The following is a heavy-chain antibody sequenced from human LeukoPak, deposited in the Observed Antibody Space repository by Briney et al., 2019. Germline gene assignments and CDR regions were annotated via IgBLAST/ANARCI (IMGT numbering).Heavy chain of an antibody. J-gene: IGHJ4*02. CDR2: IYSGGST. Sequence: GGSLRLSCAASGFTVSSNYMSWVRQAPGKGLEWVSVIYSGGSTYYADSVKGRFTISRDNSKNTLYLQMNSLRAEDTAVYYCARISLGIAVAGAVGYWGQGTLVTVSS. CDR3: ARISLGIAVAGAVGY. D-gene: IGHD6-19*01. CDR1: GFTVSSNY. V-gene: IGHV3-53*01.